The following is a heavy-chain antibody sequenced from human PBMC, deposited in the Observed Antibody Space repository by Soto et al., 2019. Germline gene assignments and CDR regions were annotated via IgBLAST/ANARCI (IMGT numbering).Heavy chain of an antibody. J-gene: IGHJ3*02. V-gene: IGHV3-30-3*01. D-gene: IGHD2-15*01. Sequence: GGSLRLSCAASGFTFSSYAMHWVRQAPGKGLEWVAVISYDGSNKYYADSVKGRFTISRDNSKNTLYLQMNSLRAEDTAVYYCASLGPIVVVVAATGGDAFDIWGQGTMVTVSS. CDR1: GFTFSSYA. CDR2: ISYDGSNK. CDR3: ASLGPIVVVVAATGGDAFDI.